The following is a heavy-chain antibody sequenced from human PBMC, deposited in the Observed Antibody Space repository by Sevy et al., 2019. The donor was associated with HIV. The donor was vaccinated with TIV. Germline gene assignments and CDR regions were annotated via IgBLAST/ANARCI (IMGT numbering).Heavy chain of an antibody. D-gene: IGHD3-22*01. CDR1: GFTFGDYA. J-gene: IGHJ4*02. Sequence: GGSLRLSCTGSGFTFGDYAMSWFRQAPGMGLEWVGFSRCKDYGGGTEYAASVKGRFTISRDDSKIIADLQMNSLKTEDTAVYYCTRGYYYDSSGYSDYWGQGTLVTVSS. V-gene: IGHV3-49*03. CDR3: TRGYYYDSSGYSDY. CDR2: SRCKDYGGGT.